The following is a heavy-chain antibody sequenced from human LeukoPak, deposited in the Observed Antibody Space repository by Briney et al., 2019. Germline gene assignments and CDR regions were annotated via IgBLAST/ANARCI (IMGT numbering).Heavy chain of an antibody. Sequence: GGSLRLSCAASGFIFSSYAMSWVRQAPGKGLEWVSAISGSGGSTYYADSVKGRFTISRDNSKNTLYLQMSSLRAEDTAVYYCAKLYYYDSSGPSHYWGQGTLVTVSS. CDR3: AKLYYYDSSGPSHY. J-gene: IGHJ4*02. D-gene: IGHD3-22*01. CDR1: GFIFSSYA. V-gene: IGHV3-23*01. CDR2: ISGSGGST.